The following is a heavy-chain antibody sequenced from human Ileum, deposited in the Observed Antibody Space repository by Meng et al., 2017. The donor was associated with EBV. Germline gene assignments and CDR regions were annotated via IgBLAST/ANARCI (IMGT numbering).Heavy chain of an antibody. CDR2: VYHDGAT. Sequence: QGQLHGSGPGLVKPSGPLALPCAVSGDSVSGSDWWSWVRHPPGKGLEWIGEVYHDGATNYHPSLKSRVTISLDKSKNEVNLHLNSLTAADTAVYFCARSSPIVRGLDYWGQGTLVTVSS. D-gene: IGHD3-10*01. CDR1: GDSVSGSDW. CDR3: ARSSPIVRGLDY. V-gene: IGHV4-4*02. J-gene: IGHJ4*02.